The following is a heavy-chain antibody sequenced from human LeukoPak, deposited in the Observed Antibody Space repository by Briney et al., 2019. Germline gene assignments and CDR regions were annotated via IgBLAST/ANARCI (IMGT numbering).Heavy chain of an antibody. CDR1: GDSISTYY. D-gene: IGHD2-15*01. CDR3: ARAATFADVNYYYYGMDV. CDR2: MYYSGST. Sequence: SETLSLTCTVSGDSISTYYWSWIRQPPGKGLEWIGYMYYSGSTNYNPSLKSRVTISVDTSKNQFSLKLSSVTAADTAVYYCARAATFADVNYYYYGMDVWGQGTTVTVSS. V-gene: IGHV4-59*01. J-gene: IGHJ6*02.